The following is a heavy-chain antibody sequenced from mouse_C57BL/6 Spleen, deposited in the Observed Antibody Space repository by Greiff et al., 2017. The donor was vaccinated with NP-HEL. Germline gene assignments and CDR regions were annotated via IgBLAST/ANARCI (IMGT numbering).Heavy chain of an antibody. V-gene: IGHV1-59*01. D-gene: IGHD6-1*01. CDR3: ARSTQLAPYYFDY. J-gene: IGHJ2*01. CDR2: IDPSDSYT. Sequence: QVQLQQPGAELVRPGTSVKLSCKVSGYTFTSYWMHWVKQRPGQGLEWIGVIDPSDSYTNYNQKFKGKATLTVDTSSSTAYMQLSSLTSEDSAVYYCARSTQLAPYYFDYWGQGTTLTVSS. CDR1: GYTFTSYW.